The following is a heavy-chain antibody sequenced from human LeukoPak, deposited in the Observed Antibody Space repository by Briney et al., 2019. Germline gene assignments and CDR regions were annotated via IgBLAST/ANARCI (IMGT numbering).Heavy chain of an antibody. CDR1: GFTFSSYG. Sequence: PGRSLRLFCAASGFTFSSYGMHWVRQAPGKGLEWVAVISYDGSNKYYADSVKGRFTISRDNSKNTLYLQMNSLRAEDTAVYYCAKDQPDILTGYSITPGYFDYWGQGTLVTVSS. V-gene: IGHV3-30*18. CDR3: AKDQPDILTGYSITPGYFDY. CDR2: ISYDGSNK. D-gene: IGHD3-9*01. J-gene: IGHJ4*02.